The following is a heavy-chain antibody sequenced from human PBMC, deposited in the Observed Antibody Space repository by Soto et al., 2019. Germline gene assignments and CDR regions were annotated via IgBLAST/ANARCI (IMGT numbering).Heavy chain of an antibody. CDR3: AGELELESGFLDD. CDR2: IIPIFGTA. V-gene: IGHV1-69*13. D-gene: IGHD3-3*01. J-gene: IGHJ4*02. CDR1: GGTFSSYA. Sequence: SVKVSCKASGGTFSSYAISWVRQAPGQGLEWMGGIIPIFGTANYAQKFQGRVTITADESTSTAYMELSSLRSEDTAVYYCAGELELESGFLDDWGQGTLVTVSS.